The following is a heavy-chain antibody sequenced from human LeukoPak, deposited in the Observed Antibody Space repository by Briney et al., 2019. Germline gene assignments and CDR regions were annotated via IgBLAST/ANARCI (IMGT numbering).Heavy chain of an antibody. V-gene: IGHV3-9*01. CDR3: AKLKSGNWYFDL. CDR1: GFTFDDYA. Sequence: PGGSLRLSCAASGFTFDDYAMHWVRQAPGKGLEWVSGISWNSGSIGYADSVKGRFTISRDNAKNSLYLQMNSLRAEDTALYYCAKLKSGNWYFDLWAVAPWSLSPQ. J-gene: IGHJ2*01. CDR2: ISWNSGSI.